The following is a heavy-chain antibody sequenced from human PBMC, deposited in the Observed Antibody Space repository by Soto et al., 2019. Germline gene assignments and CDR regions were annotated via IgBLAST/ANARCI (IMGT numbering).Heavy chain of an antibody. D-gene: IGHD3-22*01. V-gene: IGHV2-5*02. CDR2: IFWDDDK. J-gene: IGHJ4*02. CDR1: GFSLTTEGVA. Sequence: QITLEESGPTLLKPTQTLTLTCTFSGFSLTTEGVAVAWARQSPGKAPEWLAVIFWDDDKRFNPSLSSRLTTPKDTSKSRVSLTLPRVAPGDAAPYFCAHRSCDSPPCSVDSWGPGPLVPVPP. CDR3: AHRSCDSPPCSVDS.